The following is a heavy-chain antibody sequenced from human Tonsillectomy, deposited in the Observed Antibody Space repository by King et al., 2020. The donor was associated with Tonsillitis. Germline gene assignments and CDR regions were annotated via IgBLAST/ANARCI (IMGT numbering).Heavy chain of an antibody. V-gene: IGHV4-39*01. CDR2: IYYSGST. CDR1: GDSISSSRYF. D-gene: IGHD3-10*01. J-gene: IGHJ6*03. Sequence: QLQESGPGLVKPSETLSLTCTVFGDSISSSRYFWGWIRQPPGKGLEWIGSIYYSGSTYCNPSLTSRVTISEDTSKNQIFLNLTSVTAADTAVYYCARRGSGRYYYYVDVWGKGTTVTVSS. CDR3: ARRGSGRYYYYVDV.